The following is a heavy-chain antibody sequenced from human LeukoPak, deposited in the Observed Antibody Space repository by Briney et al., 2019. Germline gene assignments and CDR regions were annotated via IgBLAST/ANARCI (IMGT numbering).Heavy chain of an antibody. J-gene: IGHJ4*02. CDR1: GGSISSGGYY. CDR2: IYYSGST. Sequence: SETLSLTCTVSGGSISSGGYYWSWIRQHPGKGLEWIGYIYYSGSTYYNPSLKSRVTISVDTSKNQFSLKLSSVTAADTAVYYCARERIAIFKVQDYWGQGTLVTVSS. D-gene: IGHD6-13*01. V-gene: IGHV4-31*03. CDR3: ARERIAIFKVQDY.